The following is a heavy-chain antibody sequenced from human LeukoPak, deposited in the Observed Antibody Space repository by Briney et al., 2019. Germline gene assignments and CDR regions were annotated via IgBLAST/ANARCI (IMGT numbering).Heavy chain of an antibody. V-gene: IGHV4-59*02. CDR2: TDNRGSS. CDR1: GASVSNYY. J-gene: IGHJ3*02. CDR3: ARDLPNYEAREYPKGAFDI. Sequence: PSETLSLTCSVSGASVSNYYWSWIRQPPGKGLEWIGCTDNRGSSNYNPSLESRVSISVDRSKNQFSLKLSSVTAADTAVYYCARDLPNYEAREYPKGAFDIWGQGTTVTVSS. D-gene: IGHD3-22*01.